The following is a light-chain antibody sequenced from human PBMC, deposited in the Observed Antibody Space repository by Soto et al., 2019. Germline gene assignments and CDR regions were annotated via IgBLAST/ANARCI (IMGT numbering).Light chain of an antibody. CDR2: KAS. Sequence: DIQMTQSPSTLSASVGDRVTITCRASQSISDWLAWYQQKPGKAPKFLIYKASNLESGVPSRFSGSGSGTEFTLTISSVQPDDFATYYCQYYDSYSWTFGQGTKAEIK. CDR3: QYYDSYSWT. CDR1: QSISDW. J-gene: IGKJ1*01. V-gene: IGKV1-5*03.